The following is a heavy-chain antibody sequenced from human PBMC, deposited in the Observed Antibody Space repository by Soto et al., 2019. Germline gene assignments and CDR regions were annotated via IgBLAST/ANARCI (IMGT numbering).Heavy chain of an antibody. Sequence: PGGSLRLSCAASGFTFNNYGMNWVRQAPGKGVEWVANKSNDGSNKYDTESGRGRITSSKDNSKHLLFLQMNSLRVEDTAVYFCTKDGRFDSDGSLYYYYYGMDVWGQGTTVTVSS. CDR1: GFTFNNYG. CDR3: TKDGRFDSDGSLYYYYYGMDV. D-gene: IGHD2-15*01. CDR2: KSNDGSNK. V-gene: IGHV3-30*18. J-gene: IGHJ6*02.